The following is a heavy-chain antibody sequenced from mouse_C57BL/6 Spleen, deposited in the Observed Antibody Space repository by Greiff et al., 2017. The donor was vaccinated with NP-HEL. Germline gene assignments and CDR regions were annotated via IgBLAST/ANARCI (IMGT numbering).Heavy chain of an antibody. V-gene: IGHV1-55*01. J-gene: IGHJ4*01. CDR2: IYPGSGST. D-gene: IGHD2-1*01. Sequence: QVQLKQPGAELVKPGASVKMSCKASGYTFTSYWITWVKQRPGQGLEWIGDIYPGSGSTNYNEKFKSKATLTVDTSSSTAYMQLSSLTSEDSAVYYCARSDYYGNYYAMDYWGQGTSVTVSS. CDR3: ARSDYYGNYYAMDY. CDR1: GYTFTSYW.